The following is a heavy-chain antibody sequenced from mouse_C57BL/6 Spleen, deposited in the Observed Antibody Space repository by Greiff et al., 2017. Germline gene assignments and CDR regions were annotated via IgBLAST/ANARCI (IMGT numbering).Heavy chain of an antibody. CDR3: ARWTTVVALYAMDY. CDR2: IYPGSGST. Sequence: QVQLQQPGAELVKPGASVKMSCKASGYPFTSYWITWVKQRPGQGLEWIGDIYPGSGSTNYNEKFKSKATLTVDTSSSTASMQLSSLTSEASAVYYCARWTTVVALYAMDYWGQGTSVTVSS. V-gene: IGHV1-55*01. D-gene: IGHD1-1*01. J-gene: IGHJ4*01. CDR1: GYPFTSYW.